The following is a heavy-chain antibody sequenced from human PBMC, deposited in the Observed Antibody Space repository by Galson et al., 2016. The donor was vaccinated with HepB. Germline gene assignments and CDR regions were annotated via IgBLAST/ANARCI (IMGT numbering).Heavy chain of an antibody. D-gene: IGHD3-16*02. Sequence: SLRLSCAASGFTFSSYAMHWVRQAPGKGLEWVAVISFDGSNNFYADSVKGRFTISRDNSKNTLYLQMNSLRAEVTAVYYCARDDDYVWGTYRYTRTVPQYYFDYWGQGTLVTVSS. CDR3: ARDDDYVWGTYRYTRTVPQYYFDY. CDR1: GFTFSSYA. V-gene: IGHV3-30-3*01. CDR2: ISFDGSNN. J-gene: IGHJ4*02.